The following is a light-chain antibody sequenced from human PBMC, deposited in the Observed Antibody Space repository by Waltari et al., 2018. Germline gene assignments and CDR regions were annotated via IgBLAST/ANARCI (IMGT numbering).Light chain of an antibody. J-gene: IGLJ2*01. V-gene: IGLV5-45*03. CDR3: MIWHSSAVV. CDR1: SGINIGPYW. Sequence: QAVLTQPSSLSASPGASASLTCTLRSGINIGPYWIHWYQQKPGSPPHFLLRFKSDSDKQHGSGVPSLFSGSKDASANAGILLISGLQSDDEADYYCMIWHSSAVVFGGGTKLTVL. CDR2: FKSDSDK.